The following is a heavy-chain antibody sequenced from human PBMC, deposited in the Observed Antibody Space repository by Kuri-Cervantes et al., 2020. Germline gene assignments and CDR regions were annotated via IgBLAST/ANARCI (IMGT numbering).Heavy chain of an antibody. V-gene: IGHV3-23*01. CDR1: GFTFSSYS. CDR2: ISNSGIST. J-gene: IGHJ5*02. CDR3: TRDIGSRGDFYNFWSGYYMMSWFDP. D-gene: IGHD3-3*01. Sequence: GESLKISCAASGFTFSSYSMNWVRQAPGKGLEWVSAISNSGISTYYADSVKGRFTISRDNSKNTLYLQMNSLKAEDTAVYYCTRDIGSRGDFYNFWSGYYMMSWFDPWGQGTTVTVSS.